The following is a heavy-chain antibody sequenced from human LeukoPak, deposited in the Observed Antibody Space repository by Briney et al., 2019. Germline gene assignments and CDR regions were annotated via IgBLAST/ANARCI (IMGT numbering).Heavy chain of an antibody. CDR1: GYSFTDYY. CDR2: INPDSGGT. CDR3: ARADRLDGGPYLIGP. V-gene: IGHV1-2*02. J-gene: IGHJ5*02. D-gene: IGHD2-21*01. Sequence: ASVKVSCKTSGYSFTDYYMHWVRQAPGQGLEWMGWINPDSGGTSSAQKFQGRVTMTRDASITTVYMEVSWLTSDDTAIYYCARADRLDGGPYLIGPWGQGTLVTVSS.